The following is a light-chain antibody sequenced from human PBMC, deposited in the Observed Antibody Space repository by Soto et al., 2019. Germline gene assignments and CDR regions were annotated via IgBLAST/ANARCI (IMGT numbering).Light chain of an antibody. Sequence: EIVLTQSPGTLSLSPGERATVSCRASQSVRSNYLAWYQQKPGQAPRLLISGASSRATGIPGRFSGSGSGTDFTLTITRLEPEDFAVYFCQQYGGSPLTFGGGTKVEIK. CDR1: QSVRSNY. J-gene: IGKJ4*01. CDR2: GAS. CDR3: QQYGGSPLT. V-gene: IGKV3-20*01.